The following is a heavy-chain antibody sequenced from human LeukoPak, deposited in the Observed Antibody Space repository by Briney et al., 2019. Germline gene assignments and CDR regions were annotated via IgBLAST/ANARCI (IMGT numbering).Heavy chain of an antibody. CDR3: ARVRGVRALYYYYYMDV. CDR1: GFTFSSYE. CDR2: ISSSGSTI. D-gene: IGHD3-10*01. Sequence: GGSLRLSCAASGFTFSSYEMNWVRQAPGKGLEWVSYISSSGSTIYYADSVKGRFTISRDNSKNTLYLQMNSLRAEDTAVYYCARVRGVRALYYYYYMDVWGKGTTVTVSS. V-gene: IGHV3-48*03. J-gene: IGHJ6*03.